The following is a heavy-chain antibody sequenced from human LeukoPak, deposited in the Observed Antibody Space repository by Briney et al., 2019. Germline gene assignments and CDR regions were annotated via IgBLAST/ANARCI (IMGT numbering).Heavy chain of an antibody. CDR2: INTDGGTT. Sequence: GGSLRLSCAASGFTFSTYWMHWVRQAPGKGLVWVSRINTDGGTTNYADSVQGRFTITRDNAKNTLFLQMNNLRAEDTALYYCTRGRYYLEFWGQGTLVTVSS. CDR3: TRGRYYLEF. V-gene: IGHV3-74*01. CDR1: GFTFSTYW. J-gene: IGHJ4*02.